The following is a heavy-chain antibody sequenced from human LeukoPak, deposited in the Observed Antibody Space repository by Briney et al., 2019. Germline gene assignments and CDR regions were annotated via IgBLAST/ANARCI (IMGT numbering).Heavy chain of an antibody. V-gene: IGHV3-7*01. CDR3: ARADLEWYLDL. J-gene: IGHJ2*01. Sequence: PGGSLRLSCTASGFIFSTYWMSWVRQAPGMGLEWVGKIRQDGGQIFYVDSVKGRFTISRDNAKNSLYLQLNNLRAEDTAVYYCARADLEWYLDLWGRGTLVTVSS. CDR2: IRQDGGQI. CDR1: GFIFSTYW.